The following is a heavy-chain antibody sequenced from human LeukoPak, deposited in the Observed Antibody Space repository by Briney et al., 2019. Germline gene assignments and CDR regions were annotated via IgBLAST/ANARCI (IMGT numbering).Heavy chain of an antibody. CDR3: TRYFDY. Sequence: GGSLRLSCAASGFTFSNAWMSWVRQAPGKGREWGGRIKSKTDGGTTDYAAPVKGRFTISRDDSKNTLYLQMNSLKTEDTAVYYCTRYFDYWGQGTLVTVSS. CDR1: GFTFSNAW. V-gene: IGHV3-15*01. CDR2: IKSKTDGGTT. J-gene: IGHJ4*02.